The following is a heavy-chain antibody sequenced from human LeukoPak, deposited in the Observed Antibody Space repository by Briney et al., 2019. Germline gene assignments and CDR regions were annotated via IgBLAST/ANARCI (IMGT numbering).Heavy chain of an antibody. CDR3: AILSGWYELAFDI. CDR2: INPNSGGT. CDR1: GYTFTGYY. V-gene: IGHV1-2*02. J-gene: IGHJ3*02. D-gene: IGHD6-19*01. Sequence: GASVKVSCKASGYTFTGYYMHWVRQAPGQGLEWMGWINPNSGGTNYAQKFQGRVTMTRDTSISTAYMELSRLRSDDTAVYYCAILSGWYELAFDIWGQGTMVTVSS.